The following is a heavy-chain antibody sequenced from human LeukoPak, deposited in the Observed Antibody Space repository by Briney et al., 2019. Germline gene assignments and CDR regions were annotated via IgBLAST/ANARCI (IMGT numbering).Heavy chain of an antibody. D-gene: IGHD3-16*01. J-gene: IGHJ5*02. V-gene: IGHV3-7*01. Sequence: GGSLRLSCAASGIIIASYWMSWVRQTPGKGLEWVANIKQDGSEKNYVDSVKGRFTIFRDNARNSLYLQMNSLRAEDTAVYYCASHSYGYNHWGQGTLVIVSS. CDR1: GIIIASYW. CDR3: ASHSYGYNH. CDR2: IKQDGSEK.